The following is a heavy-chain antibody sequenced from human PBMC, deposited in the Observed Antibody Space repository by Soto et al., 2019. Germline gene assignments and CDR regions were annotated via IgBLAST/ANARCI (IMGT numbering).Heavy chain of an antibody. J-gene: IGHJ4*02. CDR1: GGSISSGGYY. V-gene: IGHV4-31*03. D-gene: IGHD5-18*01. Sequence: QVQLQESGPGLVKPSQTLSLTCTVSGGSISSGGYYWSWIRQHPGKGLEWIGYIYYSGSTYYNPYLKSRVTISVDTSKNQFSLKLSSVTAADTAVYYCATGDTAIARIDYWGQGTLVTVSS. CDR3: ATGDTAIARIDY. CDR2: IYYSGST.